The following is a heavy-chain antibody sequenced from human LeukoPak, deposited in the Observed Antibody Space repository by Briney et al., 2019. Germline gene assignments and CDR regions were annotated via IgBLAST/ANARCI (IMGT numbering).Heavy chain of an antibody. Sequence: SETLPLTCAVYGGSFSGYYWSWIRQPPGKGLEWIGEINHSGSTNYNPSLKSRVTISVDTSKNQFSLKLSSVTAADTAVYYCARGPAKQQLVRNLRKKDYYFDYWGQGTLVTVSS. J-gene: IGHJ4*02. CDR1: GGSFSGYY. CDR3: ARGPAKQQLVRNLRKKDYYFDY. CDR2: INHSGST. D-gene: IGHD6-13*01. V-gene: IGHV4-34*01.